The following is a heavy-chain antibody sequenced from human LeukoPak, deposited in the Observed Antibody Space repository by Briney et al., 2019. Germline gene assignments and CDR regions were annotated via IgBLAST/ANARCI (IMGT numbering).Heavy chain of an antibody. Sequence: PGGSLRLSCAASGFTFSSYAMSWVRQAPGKGLEWVSAISGSGGSTYYADSVKGRFTISRDNSKNTLFLQMNSLRAEDTAVYYCAKDLVAGPRGLLQNYGMDVWGQGTTVTVSS. CDR2: ISGSGGST. CDR1: GFTFSSYA. J-gene: IGHJ6*02. D-gene: IGHD6-19*01. CDR3: AKDLVAGPRGLLQNYGMDV. V-gene: IGHV3-23*01.